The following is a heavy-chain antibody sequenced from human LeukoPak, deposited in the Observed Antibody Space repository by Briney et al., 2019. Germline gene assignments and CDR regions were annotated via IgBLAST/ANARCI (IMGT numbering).Heavy chain of an antibody. Sequence: PSETLSLTCTVSGGSISSYYWSWIRQPAGKGLEWIGYIYYSGSTNYNPSLKSRVTISVDTSKNQFSLKLSSVTAADTAVYYCAGILTGSYYYYYMDVWGKGTTVTVSS. CDR3: AGILTGSYYYYYMDV. V-gene: IGHV4-59*01. J-gene: IGHJ6*03. CDR2: IYYSGST. D-gene: IGHD3-9*01. CDR1: GGSISSYY.